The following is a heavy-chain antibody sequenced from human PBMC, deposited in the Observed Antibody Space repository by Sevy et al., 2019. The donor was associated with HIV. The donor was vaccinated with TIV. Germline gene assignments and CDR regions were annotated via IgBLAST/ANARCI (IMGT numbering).Heavy chain of an antibody. CDR1: GFTFSRHG. CDR2: ISNDGSDK. D-gene: IGHD6-13*01. V-gene: IGHV3-30*18. J-gene: IGHJ6*02. Sequence: GGSLRLSCAASGFTFSRHGMHWARQAPGKGLEWVAIISNDGSDKHYADSVKGRFTISRDNSKDTLYLQMNSLRLEDTAVYYCANARGRYDGSSWLYYYSLMDVWGQGATVTVSS. CDR3: ANARGRYDGSSWLYYYSLMDV.